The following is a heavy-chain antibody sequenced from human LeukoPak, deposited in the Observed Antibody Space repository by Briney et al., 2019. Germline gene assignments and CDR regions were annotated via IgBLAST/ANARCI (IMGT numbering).Heavy chain of an antibody. J-gene: IGHJ5*02. D-gene: IGHD1-1*01. Sequence: GGSLRLSCAASGFPFSSYEMNWVRQAPGKGLEWVSYISSSCSTIYYADSVKRRFTISRDNAKNSLYLQMNSLRAEDTAVYYCASNWYAWGEFDPWGQGTLVTVSS. CDR1: GFPFSSYE. CDR2: ISSSCSTI. V-gene: IGHV3-48*03. CDR3: ASNWYAWGEFDP.